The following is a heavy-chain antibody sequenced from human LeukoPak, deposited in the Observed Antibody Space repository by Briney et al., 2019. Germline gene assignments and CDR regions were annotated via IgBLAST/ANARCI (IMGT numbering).Heavy chain of an antibody. CDR1: GGSISSSSYY. D-gene: IGHD3-22*01. Sequence: SETLSLTCTVSGGSISSSSYYWGWIRQPPGKGLEWIGSIYYSGSTYYNPSLKSRVTISVDTSKNQFSLKLSSVTAADTAVYYCARAEYYYDSSGYYVYWGQGTLVTVSS. CDR3: ARAEYYYDSSGYYVY. V-gene: IGHV4-39*07. J-gene: IGHJ4*02. CDR2: IYYSGST.